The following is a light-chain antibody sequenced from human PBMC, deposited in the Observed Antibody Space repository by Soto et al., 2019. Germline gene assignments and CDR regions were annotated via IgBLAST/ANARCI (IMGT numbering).Light chain of an antibody. J-gene: IGLJ1*01. Sequence: QSVLTQPPSASGSPGQSVTISCIGTSSDVGGYDYVSWYQQHPGKAPKLIISEVSKRPSGVPDRFSGSKSGNTASLTVSGLQAEDEANYYCTSYAGNNNFCVFGTGTKVPVL. CDR2: EVS. CDR3: TSYAGNNNFCV. V-gene: IGLV2-8*01. CDR1: SSDVGGYDY.